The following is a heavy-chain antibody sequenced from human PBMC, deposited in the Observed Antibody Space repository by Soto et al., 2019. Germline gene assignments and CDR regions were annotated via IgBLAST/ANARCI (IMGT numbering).Heavy chain of an antibody. D-gene: IGHD2-2*01. V-gene: IGHV3-21*01. CDR2: ISSSSRYI. J-gene: IGHJ4*02. CDR1: GFTFSSYS. Sequence: EVQLVESGGGLVKPGGSLRLSCAASGFTFSSYSMNWVRQAPGKGLEWVSSISSSSRYIYYADSVKGRFTISRDNAKNSLSLQMNSLRAEATAVYYCARAHGGIGYCSSTSCYGLDYWGQGTLVTVSS. CDR3: ARAHGGIGYCSSTSCYGLDY.